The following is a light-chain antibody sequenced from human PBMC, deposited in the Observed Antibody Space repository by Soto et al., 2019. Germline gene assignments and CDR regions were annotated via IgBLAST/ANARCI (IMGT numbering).Light chain of an antibody. V-gene: IGLV1-47*01. Sequence: QSVLTQPPSASGTPGQRVTISCSGSSSNIGSNYVYWYQQLPGTAPKLLIYRNNQRPSGVPDRFSGSKSGTSASLAISGLRSEDEADYHCAAWDNSLCGVFGGGTKLTVL. CDR1: SSNIGSNY. J-gene: IGLJ3*02. CDR2: RNN. CDR3: AAWDNSLCGV.